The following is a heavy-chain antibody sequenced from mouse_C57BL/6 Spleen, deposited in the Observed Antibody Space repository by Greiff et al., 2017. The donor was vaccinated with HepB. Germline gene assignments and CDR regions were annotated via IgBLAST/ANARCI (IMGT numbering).Heavy chain of an antibody. CDR3: ARLAFITRGYFDY. CDR2: IHPNSGST. CDR1: GYTFTSYW. Sequence: QVQLQQPGAELVKPGASVKLSCKASGYTFTSYWMHWVKQRPGQGLEWIGMIHPNSGSTNYNEKFKSKATLTVDKSSSTADMQLSSLTSEDSAVYYCARLAFITRGYFDYWGQGTTLTVSS. V-gene: IGHV1-64*01. J-gene: IGHJ2*01. D-gene: IGHD1-1*01.